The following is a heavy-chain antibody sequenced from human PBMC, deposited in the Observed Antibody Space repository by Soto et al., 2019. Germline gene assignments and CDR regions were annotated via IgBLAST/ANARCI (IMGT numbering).Heavy chain of an antibody. CDR2: IYYSGST. CDR1: GGSISSYY. V-gene: IGHV4-59*08. J-gene: IGHJ5*02. Sequence: SETLSLTCTVSGGSISSYYWSWIRQPPGKGLEWIGYIYYSGSTNYNPSLKSRVTISVDTSKNQFSLKLSSVTAADTAVYYCARTVVPAAPMSFDPWGQGTLVTVSS. CDR3: ARTVVPAAPMSFDP. D-gene: IGHD2-2*01.